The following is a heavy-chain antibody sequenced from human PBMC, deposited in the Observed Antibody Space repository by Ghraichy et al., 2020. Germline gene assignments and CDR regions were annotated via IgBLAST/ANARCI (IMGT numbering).Heavy chain of an antibody. D-gene: IGHD3-3*01. V-gene: IGHV3-21*01. CDR1: GFTFSSFS. Sequence: GGSLRLSCAASGFTFSSFSMNWVRQAPGKGLEWVSSISTSNSYKYYADSVKGRFTISRDNAKNSMELQKNSLRADDSAVYYCARGGRFLEWLSHGMDDWGQGTTVTVSS. CDR2: ISTSNSYK. J-gene: IGHJ6*02. CDR3: ARGGRFLEWLSHGMDD.